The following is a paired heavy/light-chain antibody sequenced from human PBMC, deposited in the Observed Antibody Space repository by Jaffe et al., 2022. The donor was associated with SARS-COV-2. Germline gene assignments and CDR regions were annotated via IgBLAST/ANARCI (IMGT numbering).Heavy chain of an antibody. CDR3: AKARGPWLQNSFGP. Sequence: EVQLVESGGGLVQPGRSLRLSCAASGFTFDDYAMHWLRQAPGKGLEWLSGIVWHSGSIAYADSVKGRFTISRDNANNSLYLHMNNLRIEDTALYYCAKARGPWLQNSFGPWGLGALVTVSS. D-gene: IGHD5-18*01. CDR1: GFTFDDYA. CDR2: IVWHSGSI. J-gene: IGHJ5*02. V-gene: IGHV3-9*01.
Light chain of an antibody. CDR3: SSYTNRAQWV. CDR2: EVS. J-gene: IGLJ3*02. CDR1: SSDVGGYKS. V-gene: IGLV2-14*01. Sequence: QSALTQPASVSGSPGQSITISCTGSSSDVGGYKSVSWYQQHPGKAPKLIIYEVSDRPSGVPDRFSGSKSGNTASLTISGLQAEDEGDYFCSSYTNRAQWVFGGGTKLTVL.